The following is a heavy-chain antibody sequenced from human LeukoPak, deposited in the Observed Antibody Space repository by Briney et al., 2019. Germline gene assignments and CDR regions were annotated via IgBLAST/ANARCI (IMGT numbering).Heavy chain of an antibody. V-gene: IGHV1-69*13. J-gene: IGHJ4*02. Sequence: SVKVSCKASGYTFNGYYMHWVRQAPGQGLEWMGGIIPIFGTANYAQKFQGRVTITADESTSTAYMELSSLRSEDTAVYYCARGSGNPPALFFDYWGQGTLVTVSS. CDR3: ARGSGNPPALFFDY. CDR2: IIPIFGTA. CDR1: GYTFNGYY. D-gene: IGHD3-10*01.